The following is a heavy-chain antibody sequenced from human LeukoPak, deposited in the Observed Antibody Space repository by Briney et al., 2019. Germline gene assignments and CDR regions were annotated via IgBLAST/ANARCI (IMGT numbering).Heavy chain of an antibody. Sequence: GGSLRLSCAASGFTFDDYAMHWVRQAPGKGLEWVSGISWNSGSIGYADSVKGRFTISRDNAKNSLYLQMNSLRAEDTALYYCAKDIGYSSSCFDCWGQGTLVTVSS. J-gene: IGHJ4*02. D-gene: IGHD6-13*01. CDR3: AKDIGYSSSCFDC. CDR2: ISWNSGSI. V-gene: IGHV3-9*01. CDR1: GFTFDDYA.